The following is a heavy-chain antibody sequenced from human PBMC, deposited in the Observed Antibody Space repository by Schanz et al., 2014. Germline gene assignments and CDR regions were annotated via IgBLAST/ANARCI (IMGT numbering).Heavy chain of an antibody. Sequence: EVQLLESGGGLVQPGGSLRLSCAASGFTFTNYAMTWVRQAPGKGLEWVSGISGSGGSTYDAESVKGRFTISRDNSKNTLYLQMNSLRAEDTAVYYCAKDHAGADILTALGNWGQGTLVTVSS. CDR3: AKDHAGADILTALGN. V-gene: IGHV3-23*01. J-gene: IGHJ4*02. CDR2: ISGSGGST. D-gene: IGHD3-9*01. CDR1: GFTFTNYA.